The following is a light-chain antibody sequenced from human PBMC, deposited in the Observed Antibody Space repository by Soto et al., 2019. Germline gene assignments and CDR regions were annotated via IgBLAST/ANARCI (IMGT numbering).Light chain of an antibody. J-gene: IGKJ5*01. Sequence: IQLTQSPSSLSASVGDRVTITCRASQGISSYLAWYQQKPGKAPKLLIYGASTLEGGVPFRFSGSGSGTDFPLCISGVQPEDFAIYVGKQFNIAPITSGEGTRLDI. V-gene: IGKV1-9*01. CDR2: GAS. CDR3: KQFNIAPIT. CDR1: QGISSY.